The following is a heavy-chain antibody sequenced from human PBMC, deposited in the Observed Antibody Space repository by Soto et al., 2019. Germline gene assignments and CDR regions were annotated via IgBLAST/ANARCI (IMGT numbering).Heavy chain of an antibody. D-gene: IGHD1-7*01. V-gene: IGHV3-23*01. CDR2: ISGSCGST. CDR1: GFTFSSYA. CDR3: AKGRITGTTRAFGYYGMEV. Sequence: GGSLRLSCAASGFTFSSYAMSWVRQAPGKGLEWVSAISGSCGSTYYREPVKGRFTISRDNSKNTLYMQMNSQRAEDTAVYYCAKGRITGTTRAFGYYGMEVWGQGTTVTVSS. J-gene: IGHJ6*02.